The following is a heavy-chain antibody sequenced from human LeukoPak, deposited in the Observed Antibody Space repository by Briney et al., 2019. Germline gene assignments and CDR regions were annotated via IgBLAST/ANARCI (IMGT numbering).Heavy chain of an antibody. CDR2: ISYRGST. V-gene: IGHV4-59*01. CDR1: GGSISTYY. Sequence: SETLSPTCIVSGGSISTYYWTWIRQPPGKGLEWIGYISYRGSTSYNPSLKSRVTISVDTSKNQFSLKLSSVTTADTAVYYCARGFGDSRGTRFDPWGQGTLVTVSS. CDR3: ARGFGDSRGTRFDP. J-gene: IGHJ5*02. D-gene: IGHD3-22*01.